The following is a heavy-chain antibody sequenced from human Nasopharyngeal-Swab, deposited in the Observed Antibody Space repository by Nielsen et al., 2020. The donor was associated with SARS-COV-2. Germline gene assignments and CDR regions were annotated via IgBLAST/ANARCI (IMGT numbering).Heavy chain of an antibody. J-gene: IGHJ4*02. Sequence: VRQAPGKGLEWVSYISGSGNTIYYADSVKGRFTMSRGNAKNSLYLQMNSLRAEDTAVYYCARDWRYFECWGQGTLVTSPQ. V-gene: IGHV3-48*03. CDR2: ISGSGNTI. CDR3: ARDWRYFEC. D-gene: IGHD3-3*01.